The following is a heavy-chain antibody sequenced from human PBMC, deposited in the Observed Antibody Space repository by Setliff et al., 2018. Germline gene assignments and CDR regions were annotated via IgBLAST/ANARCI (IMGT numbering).Heavy chain of an antibody. Sequence: SETLSLTCAVYGDSFSSGSYYWSWIRQPPGKGLESIGYIQKSGSTNYNPSLMSRVSISVDTSKNQFSLKLRSVTAADTAVYYCARLSWNGLRYYGLDVWGQGTTVTVSS. J-gene: IGHJ6*02. D-gene: IGHD3-3*01. V-gene: IGHV4-61*01. CDR3: ARLSWNGLRYYGLDV. CDR2: IQKSGST. CDR1: GDSFSSGSYY.